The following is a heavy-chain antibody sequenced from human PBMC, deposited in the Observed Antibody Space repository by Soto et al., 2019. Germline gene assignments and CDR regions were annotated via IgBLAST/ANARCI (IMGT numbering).Heavy chain of an antibody. CDR2: IDPSDSYT. D-gene: IGHD3-22*01. V-gene: IGHV5-10-1*01. J-gene: IGHJ3*02. CDR1: GYSFTSYW. CDR3: ARRDYYDSSGYYSHGAFDI. Sequence: ASLKLSCKGSGYSFTSYWISWVRQMPGKGLEWMGRIDPSDSYTNYSPSFQGHVTISADKSISTAYLQWSSLKASDTAMYYCARRDYYDSSGYYSHGAFDIWGQGTMVTVSS.